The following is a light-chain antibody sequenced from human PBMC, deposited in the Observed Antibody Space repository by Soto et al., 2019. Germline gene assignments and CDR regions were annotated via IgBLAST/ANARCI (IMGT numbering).Light chain of an antibody. CDR3: QQRADWPIT. V-gene: IGKV3-11*01. CDR1: QYITIY. CDR2: DAS. J-gene: IGKJ5*01. Sequence: DIALTQSPAALSLSPGERATLSCVASQYITIYLAWYKTKPGQAPRLIIYDASNRATGIPARLCANEYGNDFTLPFSSLQPDEGAVYDCQQRADWPITFGQGTRLEIK.